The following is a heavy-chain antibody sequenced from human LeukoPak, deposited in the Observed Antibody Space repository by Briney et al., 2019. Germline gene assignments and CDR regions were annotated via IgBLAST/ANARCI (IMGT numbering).Heavy chain of an antibody. D-gene: IGHD4-17*01. J-gene: IGHJ4*02. CDR1: GLTFSKYW. V-gene: IGHV3-74*01. CDR3: ARAGATTTVTSPPGY. CDR2: INSDGSST. Sequence: GWSLSLSCAASGLTFSKYWMHWVRQAPGKGLAWVSRINSDGSSTSYADSVNGRFTVSRDNAKNTLYLQMDSLRAEDAAVYYGARAGATTTVTSPPGYWGQGALVTVSS.